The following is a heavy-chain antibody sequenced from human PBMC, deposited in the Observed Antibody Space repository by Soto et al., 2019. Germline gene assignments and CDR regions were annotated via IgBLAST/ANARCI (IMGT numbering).Heavy chain of an antibody. D-gene: IGHD3-16*02. V-gene: IGHV4-4*07. Sequence: SETLSLTCTVSGGSISSYYWSWIRQPAGKGLEWIGRIYTSGSTNYNPSLKSRVTMSVDTSKNQFSLKLSSVTAADTAVYYCARDLPAYYDYVWGSYRYTGDRFDPWGQGTLVTVSS. J-gene: IGHJ5*02. CDR1: GGSISSYY. CDR2: IYTSGST. CDR3: ARDLPAYYDYVWGSYRYTGDRFDP.